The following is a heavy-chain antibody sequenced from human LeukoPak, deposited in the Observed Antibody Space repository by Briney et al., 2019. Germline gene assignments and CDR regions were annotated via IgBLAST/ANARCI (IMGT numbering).Heavy chain of an antibody. V-gene: IGHV3-48*04. CDR2: ISSSGSTI. Sequence: GGSLRLSCAASGFTFSSYGMSWVRQAPGKGLEWVSYISSSGSTIYYADSVKGRFTISRDNAKNSLYLQMDSLRAEDTAVYYCARGNWGSGRYFDYWGQGTLVTVSS. CDR3: ARGNWGSGRYFDY. J-gene: IGHJ4*02. CDR1: GFTFSSYG. D-gene: IGHD7-27*01.